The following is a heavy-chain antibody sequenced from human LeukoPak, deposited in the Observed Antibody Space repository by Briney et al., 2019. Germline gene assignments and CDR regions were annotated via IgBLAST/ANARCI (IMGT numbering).Heavy chain of an antibody. J-gene: IGHJ4*02. Sequence: SETLSLTCTVSGYSISSGYYWGWIRQPPGKGLEWIGSIYHSGSTYYNPSLKSRVTISVDTSKNQFSLKLSSVTAADTAVYYCARDKLGYSYGYAGGWGQGTLVTVSS. V-gene: IGHV4-38-2*02. CDR2: IYHSGST. D-gene: IGHD5-18*01. CDR3: ARDKLGYSYGYAGG. CDR1: GYSISSGYY.